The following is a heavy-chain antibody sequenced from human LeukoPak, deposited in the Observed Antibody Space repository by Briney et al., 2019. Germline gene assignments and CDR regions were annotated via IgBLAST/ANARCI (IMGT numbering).Heavy chain of an antibody. Sequence: ASVKVSCKASGYTFTSYDINWVRHVTGQGLEWMGWMNPNSGNTGYAQKFQGRDTITRNTSISTAYMELSSLRSEDTAVYYCARGYVENVENAFDIWGQGTMVTVSS. CDR1: GYTFTSYD. CDR3: ARGYVENVENAFDI. V-gene: IGHV1-8*03. CDR2: MNPNSGNT. J-gene: IGHJ3*02. D-gene: IGHD2-2*03.